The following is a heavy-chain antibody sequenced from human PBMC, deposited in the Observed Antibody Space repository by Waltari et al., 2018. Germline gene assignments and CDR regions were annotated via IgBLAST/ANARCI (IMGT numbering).Heavy chain of an antibody. V-gene: IGHV4-38-2*02. CDR1: GYSISSGYY. CDR3: ARGGVVYSNYDHDFDY. D-gene: IGHD4-4*01. Sequence: QVKLQESGPGLVKPSETLSLTCTVSGYSISSGYYWGWIRQTPGKGLEWIWSIYHSGSTYYNPSLKSRVTISVDTSKNQFSLKLSSVTAADTAVYYCARGGVVYSNYDHDFDYWGQGTLVTVSS. J-gene: IGHJ4*02. CDR2: IYHSGST.